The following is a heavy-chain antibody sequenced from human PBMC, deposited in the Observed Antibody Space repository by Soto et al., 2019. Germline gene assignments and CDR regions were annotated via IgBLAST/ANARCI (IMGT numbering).Heavy chain of an antibody. D-gene: IGHD2-2*01. CDR1: GFSFSSYA. CDR2: ISGSGGST. J-gene: IGHJ4*02. CDR3: VKDQMKGEYVPPASDY. V-gene: IGHV3-23*01. Sequence: EVQLLESGGGLVQPGRSLRLSCAASGFSFSSYAMTWVRQAPGKGLEWVSSISGSGGSTYYADSVKGRFTISRDHSKNTLYLQMNSLRAEDTAIYYCVKDQMKGEYVPPASDYWGQGTLVTVSS.